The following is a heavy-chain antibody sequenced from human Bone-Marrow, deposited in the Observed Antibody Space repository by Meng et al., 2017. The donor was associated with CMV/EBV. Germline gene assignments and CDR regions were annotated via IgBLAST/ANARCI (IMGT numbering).Heavy chain of an antibody. V-gene: IGHV3-33*06. D-gene: IGHD3-3*01. CDR1: GFTFSSYG. CDR3: AKEARIWSGSFGAFDI. CDR2: IWYDGSNK. J-gene: IGHJ3*02. Sequence: GGSLRLSCAASGFTFSSYGMHWVRQAPGKGLEWVAVIWYDGSNKYYADSVKGRFTVSRDNSKNTLYLQMNSLRAEDTAVYYCAKEARIWSGSFGAFDIWGQGTMVTVSS.